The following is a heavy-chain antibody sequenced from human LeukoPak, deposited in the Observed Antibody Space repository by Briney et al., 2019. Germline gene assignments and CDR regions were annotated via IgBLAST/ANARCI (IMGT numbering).Heavy chain of an antibody. CDR3: ARGDGWELPSDY. CDR1: GNSISSGDNY. CDR2: IYTSGST. D-gene: IGHD1-26*01. V-gene: IGHV4-61*02. Sequence: SETLTLTCTVSGNSISSGDNYWSWIRQPAGKGLEWIGRIYTSGSTNYNPSLKSRVTISGDTSKNQFSLRLSSMTAADTAVYYCARGDGWELPSDYWGQGTLVTVSS. J-gene: IGHJ4*02.